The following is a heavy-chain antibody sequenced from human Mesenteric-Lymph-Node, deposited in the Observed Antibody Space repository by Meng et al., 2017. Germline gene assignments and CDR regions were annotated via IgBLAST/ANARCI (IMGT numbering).Heavy chain of an antibody. D-gene: IGHD2-8*01. J-gene: IGHJ3*02. CDR3: ARDLLNGRPDVFDI. V-gene: IGHV1-3*04. CDR2: INTGNGNT. Sequence: QVPRVQSGGEVKNPGASVKVSCKASGYTFTGYVINWVRQAPGQRLEWMGWINTGNGNTKYSQKFQGRVTITRNTSASTADMELSSLRSEDTAMYYCARDLLNGRPDVFDIWGQGTMVTVSS. CDR1: GYTFTGYV.